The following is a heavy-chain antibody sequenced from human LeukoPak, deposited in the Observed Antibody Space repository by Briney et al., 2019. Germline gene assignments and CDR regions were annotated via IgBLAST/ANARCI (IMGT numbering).Heavy chain of an antibody. V-gene: IGHV3-23*01. D-gene: IGHD2-21*01. Sequence: GGSLRLSCAASGFTFSSYAMSWVRQAPGKGLEWVSTISGSGGSTYYADSVKGRFTVSRDNSKNTLYLQMNSLRAEDTAVYYCAKAIHIVVVAEGDAFDIWGQGTMVTVSS. CDR3: AKAIHIVVVAEGDAFDI. CDR2: ISGSGGST. J-gene: IGHJ3*02. CDR1: GFTFSSYA.